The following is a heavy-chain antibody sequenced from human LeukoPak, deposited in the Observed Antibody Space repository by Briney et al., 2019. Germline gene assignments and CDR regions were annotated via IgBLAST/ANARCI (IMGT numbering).Heavy chain of an antibody. J-gene: IGHJ4*02. D-gene: IGHD3-16*02. CDR2: INAGNGNT. CDR3: ASDSGIMITFGGVIPFDY. CDR1: GYTFTSYA. V-gene: IGHV1-3*01. Sequence: GASVKVSCKASGYTFTSYAMHWVRQAPGQRLEWMGWINAGNGNTKYSQKFQGRVTITRDTSASTAYMELSSLRSEDTAVYYCASDSGIMITFGGVIPFDYWGQGTLVTVSS.